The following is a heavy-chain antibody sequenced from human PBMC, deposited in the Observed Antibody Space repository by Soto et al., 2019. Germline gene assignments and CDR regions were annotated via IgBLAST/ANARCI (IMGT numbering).Heavy chain of an antibody. CDR2: INHSGST. J-gene: IGHJ6*02. Sequence: SETLSLTCAVYGGSFSGYYWSWIRQPPGKGLEWIGEINHSGSTNYNPSLKSRVTISVDTSKNQFSLKLSSVTAADTAVYYCARGAAARRLYYYYGMDVWGQGTTVTVSS. CDR1: GGSFSGYY. D-gene: IGHD6-6*01. V-gene: IGHV4-34*01. CDR3: ARGAAARRLYYYYGMDV.